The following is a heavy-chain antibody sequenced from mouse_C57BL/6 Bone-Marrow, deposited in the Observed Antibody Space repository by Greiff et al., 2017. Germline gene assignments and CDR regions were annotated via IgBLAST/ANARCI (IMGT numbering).Heavy chain of an antibody. J-gene: IGHJ4*01. Sequence: QVQLKESGPELVQPGASVKLSCKASGYTFTSYDINWVKQRPGQGLEWIGWIYPRDGSTKYNEKFKGKATLTVDTSSITAYMELHSLTSEDSAVYFCDVSSSPYAMHYWGQGASVTVSS. CDR2: IYPRDGST. V-gene: IGHV1-85*01. CDR1: GYTFTSYD. CDR3: DVSSSPYAMHY. D-gene: IGHD1-1*01.